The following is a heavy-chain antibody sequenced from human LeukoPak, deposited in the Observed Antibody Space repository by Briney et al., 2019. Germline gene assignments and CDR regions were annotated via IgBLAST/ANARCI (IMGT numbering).Heavy chain of an antibody. J-gene: IGHJ6*03. CDR1: GGSIRSGDHH. CDR2: LDESGRP. Sequence: SETLSLTCSVSGGSIRSGDHHWAWVRQPPGRGLEFIGSLDESGRPYYNRPLKSRVSISGDTSGKQFSLNLTSVTAADTAVYFCARDLGGYPFFMDVWGRGTTVIVSS. D-gene: IGHD2-15*01. V-gene: IGHV4-39*07. CDR3: ARDLGGYPFFMDV.